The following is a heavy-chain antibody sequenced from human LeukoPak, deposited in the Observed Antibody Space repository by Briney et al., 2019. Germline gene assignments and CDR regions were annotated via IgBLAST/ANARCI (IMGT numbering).Heavy chain of an antibody. J-gene: IGHJ4*02. CDR2: IYVSGSS. D-gene: IGHD5-24*01. CDR1: GRSISIYY. Sequence: DRLSLTCTVSGRSISIYYWSWIRQPPGEGRGWTTYIYVSGSSNQAPSLRSRVTMSVDTSKNQFSLKLSSVTAADTAVYYCARHLRSSYNLLDYWGQGTLVTVSS. V-gene: IGHV4-59*08. CDR3: ARHLRSSYNLLDY.